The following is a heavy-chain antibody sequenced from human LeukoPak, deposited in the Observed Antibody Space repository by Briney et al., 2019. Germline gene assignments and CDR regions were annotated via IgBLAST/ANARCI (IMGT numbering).Heavy chain of an antibody. CDR2: IIPILGIA. D-gene: IGHD2-15*01. Sequence: ASLKVSCKASGGTFSSYAISWVRQAPGQGLEWMGRIIPILGIANYAQKFQGRVTITADKSTSTAYMGLSSLRSEDTAVYYCAREEVVVAATMGFDYWGQGTLVTVSS. CDR3: AREEVVVAATMGFDY. V-gene: IGHV1-69*04. CDR1: GGTFSSYA. J-gene: IGHJ4*02.